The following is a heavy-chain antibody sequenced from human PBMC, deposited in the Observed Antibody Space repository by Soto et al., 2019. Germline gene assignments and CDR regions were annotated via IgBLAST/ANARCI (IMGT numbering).Heavy chain of an antibody. D-gene: IGHD3-16*01. CDR2: INAGNGNT. Sequence: GASVKVSCKASGYTFTSYAMHWVRQAPGQRLEWMGWINAGNGNTKYSQKFQGRVTITRDTSASTAYMELSSLRSEDTAVYYCAGGGDLDPTTTTHWGQGTLVTVSS. V-gene: IGHV1-3*01. CDR1: GYTFTSYA. CDR3: AGGGDLDPTTTTH. J-gene: IGHJ4*02.